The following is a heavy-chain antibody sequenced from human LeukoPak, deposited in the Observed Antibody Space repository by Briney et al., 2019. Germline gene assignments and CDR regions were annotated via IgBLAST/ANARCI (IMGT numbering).Heavy chain of an antibody. V-gene: IGHV3-30*02. CDR2: IRNDGSNE. Sequence: PGGSLRLSCAASGFTFTAFGMHWVRQPPGKGLEWVAFIRNDGSNEYYADFGKGRFTLSRDNSKNTLYLQMNRLTSEDTGIYYCVKDGSGADYGELGYFDYWGQGTLVTVSS. D-gene: IGHD4-17*01. CDR3: VKDGSGADYGELGYFDY. CDR1: GFTFTAFG. J-gene: IGHJ4*02.